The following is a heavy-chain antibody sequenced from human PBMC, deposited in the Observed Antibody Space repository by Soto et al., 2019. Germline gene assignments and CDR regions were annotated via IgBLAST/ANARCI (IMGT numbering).Heavy chain of an antibody. CDR2: ISYSGRDI. V-gene: IGHV3-48*03. CDR3: ARAVVSAYREYDSDWSAP. CDR1: GFPFATSD. J-gene: IGHJ5*02. D-gene: IGHD3-16*01. Sequence: PGGSLRLSCVASGFPFATSDMDSVRQPPGKGLEWISQISYSGRDIRYADSVKGRFTISRDNVNNSLHLHMTSLRVEDTGLYYCARAVVSAYREYDSDWSAPWGQGTPVTVSS.